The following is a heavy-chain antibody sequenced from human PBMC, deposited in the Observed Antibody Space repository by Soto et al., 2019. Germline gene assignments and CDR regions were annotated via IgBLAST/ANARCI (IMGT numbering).Heavy chain of an antibody. CDR1: GGSISSGDYY. CDR3: ARGLGYYDSSGYYYLDY. D-gene: IGHD3-22*01. J-gene: IGHJ4*02. Sequence: PSETLSLTCTVSGGSISSGDYYWSWIRQPPGKGLEWIGYIYYSGSTYYNPSLKSRVTISVDTSKNQFSLKLSSVTAADTAVYYCARGLGYYDSSGYYYLDYWGQGTLVTVSS. CDR2: IYYSGST. V-gene: IGHV4-30-4*01.